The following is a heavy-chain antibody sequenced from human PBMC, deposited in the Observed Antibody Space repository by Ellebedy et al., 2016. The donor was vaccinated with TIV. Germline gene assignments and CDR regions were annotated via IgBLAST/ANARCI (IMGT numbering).Heavy chain of an antibody. CDR2: IHSTGST. CDR3: AREGGRYCSSTSCYRKRLYYFDY. D-gene: IGHD2-2*02. CDR1: GGSFSGYY. J-gene: IGHJ4*02. Sequence: SETLSLTCAVYGGSFSGYYWSWIRQPPGKGLEWIGTIHSTGSTYYNPSLKNRVTMSVDTSKNQFSLKLSSVTAADTAVYYCAREGGRYCSSTSCYRKRLYYFDYWGQGTLVTVSS. V-gene: IGHV4-34*10.